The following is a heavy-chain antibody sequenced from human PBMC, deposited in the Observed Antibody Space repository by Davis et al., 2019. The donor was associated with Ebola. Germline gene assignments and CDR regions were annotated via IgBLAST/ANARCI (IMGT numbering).Heavy chain of an antibody. CDR3: ARAEYSGYDWLGMDV. CDR2: IVPIFGTA. CDR1: VLPFSSYA. V-gene: IGHV1-69*13. Sequence: SVTVSRMPSVLPFSSYAITPVRQAPGQRLEWMGGIVPIFGTANYAQKFQGRVTITADESTSTAYMELSSLRSEDTAVYYCARAEYSGYDWLGMDVWGQGTTVTVSS. J-gene: IGHJ6*02. D-gene: IGHD5-12*01.